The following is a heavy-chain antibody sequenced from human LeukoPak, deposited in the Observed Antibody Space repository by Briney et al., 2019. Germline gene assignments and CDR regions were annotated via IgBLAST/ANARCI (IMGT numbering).Heavy chain of an antibody. V-gene: IGHV3-30*02. CDR1: GLTFSTSG. Sequence: GGSLRLSCAASGLTFSTSGMHWVRQAPGKGLEWVAFIQYDESDKYYADSVRGRFTISRDNSKNTPYLQMNSLRAEDTAVYYCAREGGITVAGKFDSWGQGTLVTVSS. CDR3: AREGGITVAGKFDS. D-gene: IGHD6-19*01. J-gene: IGHJ4*02. CDR2: IQYDESDK.